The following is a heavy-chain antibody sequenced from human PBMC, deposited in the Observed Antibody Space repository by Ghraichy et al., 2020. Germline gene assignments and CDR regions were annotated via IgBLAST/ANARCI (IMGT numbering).Heavy chain of an antibody. CDR3: AKDLKRRIRYFDWLPKDGYFDY. CDR2: IRYDGSNK. D-gene: IGHD3-9*01. V-gene: IGHV3-30*02. CDR1: GFTFSSYG. J-gene: IGHJ4*02. Sequence: GGSLRLSCAASGFTFSSYGMHWVRQAPGKGLEWVAFIRYDGSNKYYADSVKGRFTISRDNSKNTLYLQMNSLRAEDTAVYYCAKDLKRRIRYFDWLPKDGYFDYWGQGTLVTVSS.